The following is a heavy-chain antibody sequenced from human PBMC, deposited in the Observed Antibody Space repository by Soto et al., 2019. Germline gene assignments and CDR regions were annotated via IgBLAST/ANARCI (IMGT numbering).Heavy chain of an antibody. CDR1: GFTFSSYA. J-gene: IGHJ6*02. D-gene: IGHD2-15*01. CDR2: LSYDGSNK. V-gene: IGHV3-30-3*01. CDR3: ARDTSAPVIVYYGMDV. Sequence: GGSLRLSCAASGFTFSSYAMHWVRQAPGKGLEWVAVLSYDGSNKYYASSMKGRFTISRDNSKKTLYLQMNSLRAEDTAVYYCARDTSAPVIVYYGMDVWGQGTTVTVS.